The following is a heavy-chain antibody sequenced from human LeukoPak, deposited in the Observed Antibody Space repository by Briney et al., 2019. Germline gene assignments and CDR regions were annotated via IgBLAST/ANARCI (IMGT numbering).Heavy chain of an antibody. Sequence: PSETLSLTCTVSGGSISSYYWSWIRQPPGKGLEWIGYIYYSGSTNYNPSLKSRVSMSVDTSKNQFSLKLSSVTAADTAVYYCARGDGDYGWFDPWGQGTLVTVSS. J-gene: IGHJ5*02. CDR2: IYYSGST. V-gene: IGHV4-59*01. D-gene: IGHD4-17*01. CDR3: ARGDGDYGWFDP. CDR1: GGSISSYY.